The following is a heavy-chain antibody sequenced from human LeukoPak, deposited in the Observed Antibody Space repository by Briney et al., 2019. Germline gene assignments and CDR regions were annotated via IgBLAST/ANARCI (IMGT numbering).Heavy chain of an antibody. V-gene: IGHV4-59*08. Sequence: SETLSLTCTVSGDSISTYYWSWIRQPPGKGLEWIAYIHYTGNTKYNPSLKSRVSISVDTSKNQFSLNLRSATAADTAVYYCARQGGGYSSHGFDYWGQGTLVTVSS. D-gene: IGHD4-4*01. CDR3: ARQGGGYSSHGFDY. CDR1: GDSISTYY. CDR2: IHYTGNT. J-gene: IGHJ4*02.